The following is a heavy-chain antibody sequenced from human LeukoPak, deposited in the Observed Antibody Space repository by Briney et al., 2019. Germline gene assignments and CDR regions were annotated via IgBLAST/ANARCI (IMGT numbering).Heavy chain of an antibody. Sequence: PGGSLRLSCAASGFTFSDYYMSWIRQAPGKGLEWVSYISSSGSTIYYADSVKGRFTISRDNAKNSLYLQMNSLRAEDTAVYYCARDLYDYVWGSYRSSPDYWGQGTLVTVSS. CDR3: ARDLYDYVWGSYRSSPDY. D-gene: IGHD3-16*02. CDR1: GFTFSDYY. V-gene: IGHV3-11*01. J-gene: IGHJ4*02. CDR2: ISSSGSTI.